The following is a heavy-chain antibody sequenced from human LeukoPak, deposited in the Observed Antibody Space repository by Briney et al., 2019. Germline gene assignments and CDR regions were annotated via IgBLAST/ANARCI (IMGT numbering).Heavy chain of an antibody. J-gene: IGHJ6*02. CDR2: AHGNGGNT. V-gene: IGHV3-64D*06. CDR1: GFTFSTYT. Sequence: GGSLRLSCVASGFTFSTYTMNWVRQAPGKELELVSVAHGNGGNTHYADFVEGRFSISRDYSKNTLYLQLSSLRVEDTAVYYCVRDNYGMDVWGQGTTVTVSS. D-gene: IGHD2-15*01. CDR3: VRDNYGMDV.